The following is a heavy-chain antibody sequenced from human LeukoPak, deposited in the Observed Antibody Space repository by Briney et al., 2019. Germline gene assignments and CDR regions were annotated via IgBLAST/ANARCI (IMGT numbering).Heavy chain of an antibody. CDR1: GYTFTSYY. J-gene: IGHJ4*02. V-gene: IGHV1-46*01. Sequence: ASVKVSGKASGYTFTSYYMHWVRQAPGQGLEWMGIINPSGGSTSYAQKFQGRVTMTRDMSTSTVYMELSSLRSEDTAVYYCARGMVRGVTSFPYYFDYWGQGTLVTVSS. CDR2: INPSGGST. CDR3: ARGMVRGVTSFPYYFDY. D-gene: IGHD3-10*01.